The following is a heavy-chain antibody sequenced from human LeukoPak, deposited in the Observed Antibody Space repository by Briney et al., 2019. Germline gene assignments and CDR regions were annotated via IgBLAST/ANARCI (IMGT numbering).Heavy chain of an antibody. CDR3: AKASDRYYFDY. Sequence: GGSLRLSCAASGFTFSTYAMHWVRQAPGKGLEWVSGISASGGSTFYADSVKGRFTISKDNSKNTLFLQMNSLRCEDTAMYYCAKASDRYYFDYWGQGTPVTVSS. V-gene: IGHV3-23*01. CDR2: ISASGGST. J-gene: IGHJ4*02. D-gene: IGHD2-21*01. CDR1: GFTFSTYA.